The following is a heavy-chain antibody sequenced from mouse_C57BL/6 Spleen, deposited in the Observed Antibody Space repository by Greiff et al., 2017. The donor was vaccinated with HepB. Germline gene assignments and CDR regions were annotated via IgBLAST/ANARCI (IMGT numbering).Heavy chain of an antibody. CDR1: GYTFTSYG. J-gene: IGHJ3*01. CDR2: IYPRSGNT. Sequence: QVQLQQSGAELARPGASVKLSCKASGYTFTSYGISWVKQRTGQGLEWIGEIYPRSGNTYYNEKFKGKATLTADKSYSTVYMELRSLTSEDSAVYFCARWGPRGDAWFDYWGQGTLVTVSA. D-gene: IGHD3-1*01. V-gene: IGHV1-81*01. CDR3: ARWGPRGDAWFDY.